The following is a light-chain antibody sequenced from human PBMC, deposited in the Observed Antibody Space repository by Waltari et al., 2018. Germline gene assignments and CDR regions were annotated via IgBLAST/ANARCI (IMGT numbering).Light chain of an antibody. CDR3: QQYYRLPGT. J-gene: IGKJ1*01. V-gene: IGKV3-20*01. CDR2: GAS. Sequence: VLTQSPGTLSSSLGERVTVSCRASQSVSRALAWYQQKPGQAPKLLIYGASTRATGIPDRFSGSGSGTDFSLTISRLEPDDFAVYYCQQYYRLPGTFGQGTTVEI. CDR1: QSVSRA.